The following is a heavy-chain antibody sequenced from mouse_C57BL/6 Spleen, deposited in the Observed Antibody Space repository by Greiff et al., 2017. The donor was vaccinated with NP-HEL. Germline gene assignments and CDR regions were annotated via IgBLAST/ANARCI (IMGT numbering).Heavy chain of an antibody. J-gene: IGHJ3*01. D-gene: IGHD4-1*01. CDR1: GYAFSSSW. Sequence: VQLQQSGPELVKPGASVKISCKASGYAFSSSWMNWVKQRPGKGLEWIGRIYPGDGDTNYNGKFKGKATLTADKSSSTAYMQLSSLTSEDSAVYFCARSYWDGFAYWGQGTLVTVSA. CDR3: ARSYWDGFAY. CDR2: IYPGDGDT. V-gene: IGHV1-82*01.